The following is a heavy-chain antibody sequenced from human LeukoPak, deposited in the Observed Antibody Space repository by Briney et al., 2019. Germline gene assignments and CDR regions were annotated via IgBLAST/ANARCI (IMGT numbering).Heavy chain of an antibody. CDR1: GFTFSSYA. J-gene: IGHJ1*01. CDR3: VKDVNPYSSGWQQYFQH. D-gene: IGHD6-19*01. CDR2: ISNSGGNT. Sequence: GGSLRRSCSASGFTFSSYAMHWVRQAPGKGLEYVSAISNSGGNTYYADSVKGRFTISRDNSRDTLYLQMSSLRAEDTAVYYCVKDVNPYSSGWQQYFQHWGQGTLVTVSS. V-gene: IGHV3-64D*09.